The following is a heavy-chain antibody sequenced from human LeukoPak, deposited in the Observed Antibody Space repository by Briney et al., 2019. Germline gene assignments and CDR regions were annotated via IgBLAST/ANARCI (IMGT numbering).Heavy chain of an antibody. CDR2: IGGSSNSI. J-gene: IGHJ3*02. V-gene: IGHV3-48*01. Sequence: PGGSLRLSCAASGFTFSSYGMTWVRQAPGKGLEWVSYIGGSSNSIYYADSVKGRFTISRDNARNSPYLQMNSLRAEDTAVYYCARSPIIWGQGTMVTVSS. CDR1: GFTFSSYG. CDR3: ARSPII.